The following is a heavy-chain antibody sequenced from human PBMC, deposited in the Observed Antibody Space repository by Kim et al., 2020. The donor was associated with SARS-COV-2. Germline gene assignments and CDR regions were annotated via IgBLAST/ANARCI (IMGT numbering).Heavy chain of an antibody. V-gene: IGHV1-46*01. J-gene: IGHJ3*02. CDR2: T. CDR3: ARGRRDAFDI. Sequence: TSHAQKFQCRVTMTRDTSTSTVYMELSSLRSEDTAVYYCARGRRDAFDIWGQGTMVTVSS.